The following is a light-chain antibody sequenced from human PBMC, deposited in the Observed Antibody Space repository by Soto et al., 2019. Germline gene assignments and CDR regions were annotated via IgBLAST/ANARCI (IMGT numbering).Light chain of an antibody. Sequence: EIVLTQSPVTLSFSPVERSTLSFMASQIVSSSFLAWYQQKPGQAPRLLIYGTSSRATGIPDRFSGSGSGTDFTLTISGLEPEDFAVYSCQQYGSSPTFGGGTKVDIK. CDR2: GTS. CDR3: QQYGSSPT. V-gene: IGKV3-20*01. J-gene: IGKJ4*01. CDR1: QIVSSSF.